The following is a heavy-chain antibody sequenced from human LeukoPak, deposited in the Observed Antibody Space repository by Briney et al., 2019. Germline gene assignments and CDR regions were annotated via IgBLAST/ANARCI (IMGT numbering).Heavy chain of an antibody. CDR2: IIPIFGTA. CDR1: GGTFSSYA. CDR3: ARGGEQEGWFDP. J-gene: IGHJ5*02. D-gene: IGHD1/OR15-1a*01. V-gene: IGHV1-69*13. Sequence: SVTVSCKASGGTFSSYAISWVRQAPGQGLEWMGGIIPIFGTANYAQKFQGRVTITADESTSTAYMELRSLRSDDTAVYYCARGGEQEGWFDPWGQGTLVTVSS.